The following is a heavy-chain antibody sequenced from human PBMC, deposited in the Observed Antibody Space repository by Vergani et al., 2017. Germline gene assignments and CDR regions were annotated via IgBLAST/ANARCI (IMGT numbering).Heavy chain of an antibody. CDR3: ARDGTDIFVSSSDYSHLLYY. J-gene: IGHJ4*02. CDR2: LSASDRRT. V-gene: IGHV3-23*01. CDR1: GFTFIMHA. D-gene: IGHD3-22*01. Sequence: EVQLLESGGDLVQPGGSLRLSCAASGFTFIMHAMSWVRQAPGKGLEWVSTLSASDRRTHYADSVKGRFTISRDISKNTLFLHMNSLRPEDTAVYYCARDGTDIFVSSSDYSHLLYYWGQGILVTVSS.